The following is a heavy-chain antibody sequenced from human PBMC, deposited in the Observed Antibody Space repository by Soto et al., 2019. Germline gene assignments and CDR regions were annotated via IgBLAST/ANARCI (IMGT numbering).Heavy chain of an antibody. CDR2: IGTAGDT. CDR1: GFTFSSYD. V-gene: IGHV3-13*01. J-gene: IGHJ6*02. D-gene: IGHD3-10*01. Sequence: EVQLVESGGGLVQPGGSLRLSCAASGFTFSSYDMHWVRQATGKGLEWVSAIGTAGDTYYPGSVKGRFTISRENAKNSLYLQMNSLRAGDTAVYYCARAGRFMVRGAIHGPYYYYGMDVWGQGTTVTVSS. CDR3: ARAGRFMVRGAIHGPYYYYGMDV.